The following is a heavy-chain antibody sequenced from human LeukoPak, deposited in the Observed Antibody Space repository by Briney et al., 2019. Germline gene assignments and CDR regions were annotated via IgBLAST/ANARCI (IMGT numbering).Heavy chain of an antibody. CDR1: GFTFSSYG. J-gene: IGHJ4*02. V-gene: IGHV3-33*01. Sequence: GGSLRLSCAASGFTFSSYGMHWVRQAPGKGLEWVAVIWYDGSNKYYADSVKGRFTISRDNSKNTLYLQMNSLRAEDTAVYYCARAVYGSENDYWGQGTLVTVSS. D-gene: IGHD3-10*01. CDR3: ARAVYGSENDY. CDR2: IWYDGSNK.